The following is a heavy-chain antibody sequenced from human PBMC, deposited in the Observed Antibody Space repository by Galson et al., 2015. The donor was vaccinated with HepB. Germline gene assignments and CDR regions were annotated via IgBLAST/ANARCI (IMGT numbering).Heavy chain of an antibody. Sequence: TLSLTCTVSGGSISSGGYYWSWIRQHPGKGLEWIGYIYYSGSTYYNPSLKSRVTISVDTSKNQFSLKLSFVTAADTAVYYCARQTGGAVRGYFDLWGRGTLVTVSS. D-gene: IGHD2-8*01. CDR2: IYYSGST. CDR1: GGSISSGGYY. J-gene: IGHJ2*01. CDR3: ARQTGGAVRGYFDL. V-gene: IGHV4-31*03.